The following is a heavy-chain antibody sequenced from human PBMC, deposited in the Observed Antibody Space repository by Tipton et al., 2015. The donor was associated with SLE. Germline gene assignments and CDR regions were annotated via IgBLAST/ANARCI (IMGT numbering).Heavy chain of an antibody. CDR2: ISGSGAGT. V-gene: IGHV3-23*01. Sequence: SLRLSCAASGSTFDSNAMSWVRQAPGKGLEWVAGISGSGAGTYYADSVKGRLTISRDNSKNTMYLQMNSLRGEDTARYYRAMTDEDYGDYRFDYWGQGILVTVSS. J-gene: IGHJ4*02. CDR3: AMTDEDYGDYRFDY. D-gene: IGHD4-17*01. CDR1: GSTFDSNA.